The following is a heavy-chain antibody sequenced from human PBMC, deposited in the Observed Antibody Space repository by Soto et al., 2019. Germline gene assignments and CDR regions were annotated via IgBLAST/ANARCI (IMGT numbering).Heavy chain of an antibody. CDR3: ARDGYCSGGSCYGMDV. D-gene: IGHD2-15*01. J-gene: IGHJ6*02. V-gene: IGHV3-74*01. CDR2: TNSDGSNT. CDR1: GFSVSMYC. Sequence: GSLRLSCVSSGFSVSMYCMHWVRQGPGKGLVWVSRTNSDGSNTRYADSVKGRFTISRDNAKNTLYLRMNSLRAEDTAVYYCARDGYCSGGSCYGMDVWGQGTTVTVSS.